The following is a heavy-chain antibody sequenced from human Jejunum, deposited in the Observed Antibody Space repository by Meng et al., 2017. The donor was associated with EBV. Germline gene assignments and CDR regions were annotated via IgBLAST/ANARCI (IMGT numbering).Heavy chain of an antibody. CDR3: ARRLQTDGFDW. D-gene: IGHD5-18*01. CDR1: GDSVSSNTAT. Sequence: QVQLQQSRPGLVKPSHTLSLTCAISGDSVSSNTATWDWIMQSPSRGLEWLGRTYYRSKWYNHYAVSVKSRITVNPDTSKNQFSLQLNSVTPEDTAVYYCARRLQTDGFDWWGQGTLVTVSS. V-gene: IGHV6-1*01. CDR2: TYYRSKWYN. J-gene: IGHJ4*02.